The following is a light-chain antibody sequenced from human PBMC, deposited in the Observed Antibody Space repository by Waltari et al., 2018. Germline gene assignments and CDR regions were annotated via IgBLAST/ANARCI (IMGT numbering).Light chain of an antibody. CDR3: LQYNSHPWP. CDR2: ETS. Sequence: DIQMTQSPSSLSASAGDTVTITCRASQGFSTYLNWYQQKPGKPPKRLIYETSNLESGDPSRFSASGSGTDFTLTISSLQPADFATYYCLQYNSHPWPFGQGPKLDI. V-gene: IGKV1-17*01. J-gene: IGKJ1*01. CDR1: QGFSTY.